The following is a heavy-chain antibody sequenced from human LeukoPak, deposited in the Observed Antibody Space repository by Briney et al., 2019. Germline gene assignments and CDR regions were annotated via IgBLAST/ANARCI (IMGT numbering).Heavy chain of an antibody. CDR1: GFTFSDYY. Sequence: GGSPRLSCAASGFTFSDYYMSRIRQAPGKGLEWVSYISSSGSTIYYADSVKGRFTISRDNAKNSLYLQMNSLRAEDTAVYYCARVDTNEYCSSTSCYGVDWFDPWGQGTLVTVSS. D-gene: IGHD2-2*01. V-gene: IGHV3-11*01. CDR2: ISSSGSTI. J-gene: IGHJ5*02. CDR3: ARVDTNEYCSSTSCYGVDWFDP.